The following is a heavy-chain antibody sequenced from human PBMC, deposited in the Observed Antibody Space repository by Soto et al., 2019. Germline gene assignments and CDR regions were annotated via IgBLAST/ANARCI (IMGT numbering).Heavy chain of an antibody. J-gene: IGHJ4*02. CDR3: ARESGANWSYEAY. Sequence: QVHVQESGPGLVKPAETLSLTCAVSGDSISRYSWNWIRQTAGRGLEWIGRVYPSGHTHYRSSFETRVTVSVDMSTNQFFLALRSVTAADTAVYYGARESGANWSYEAYWGQGPQVTVSS. V-gene: IGHV4-4*07. D-gene: IGHD1-7*01. CDR2: VYPSGHT. CDR1: GDSISRYS.